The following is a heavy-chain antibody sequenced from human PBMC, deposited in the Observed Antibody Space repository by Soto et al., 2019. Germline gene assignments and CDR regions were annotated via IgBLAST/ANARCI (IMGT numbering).Heavy chain of an antibody. CDR3: ARGGNRYSTTSSGVGGFDY. J-gene: IGHJ4*02. Sequence: SETLSLTCAVSGYSISSGYYWGWIRQPPGKGLEWIGSIYHSGSTYYNPSLKSRVTISVDTSKNQFSLKLSSVTAADTAVCYCARGGNRYSTTSSGVGGFDYWGQGTLFTVSS. CDR2: IYHSGST. V-gene: IGHV4-38-2*01. CDR1: GYSISSGYY. D-gene: IGHD2-2*01.